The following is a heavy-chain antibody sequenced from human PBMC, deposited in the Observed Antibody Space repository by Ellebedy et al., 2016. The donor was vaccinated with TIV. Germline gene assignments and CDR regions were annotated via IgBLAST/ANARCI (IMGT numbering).Heavy chain of an antibody. V-gene: IGHV3-21*01. CDR2: ISSSSSYI. D-gene: IGHD2-21*02. J-gene: IGHJ6*02. CDR3: ARDWSSYCGGDCPAYGMDV. Sequence: GESLKISXAASGFTFSSYSMNWVRQAPGKGLEWVSSISSSSSYIYYADSVKGRFTISRDNAKNSLYLQMNSLRAEDTAVYYCARDWSSYCGGDCPAYGMDVWGQGTTVTVSS. CDR1: GFTFSSYS.